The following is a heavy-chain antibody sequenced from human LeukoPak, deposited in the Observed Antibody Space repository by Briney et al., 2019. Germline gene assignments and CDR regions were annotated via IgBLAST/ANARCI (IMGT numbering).Heavy chain of an antibody. D-gene: IGHD5-18*01. J-gene: IGHJ4*02. CDR2: IKSKTDGGTT. CDR3: TTDHVDTAMDNFDY. CDR1: GFTFSNAW. V-gene: IGHV3-15*01. Sequence: SGGSLRLSCAASGFTFSNAWMSWVRQAPGKGLEWVGRIKSKTDGGTTDYAAPVKGRFTISRDDSKNTLYLQMNSLKTENTAVYYCTTDHVDTAMDNFDYWGQGTLVTVSS.